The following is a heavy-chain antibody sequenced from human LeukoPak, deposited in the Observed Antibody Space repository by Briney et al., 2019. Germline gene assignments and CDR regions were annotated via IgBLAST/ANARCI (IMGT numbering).Heavy chain of an antibody. CDR3: AKDRSAATDY. V-gene: IGHV3-23*01. Sequence: GGSLRLSCAASGFTFSSYAMSWVRQAPGKGLEWVSAISGSGVSTYYADSVKGRFTISRDNSKNTLYLQMNSLRVEDTAVYYCAKDRSAATDYWGQGTLVTVSS. J-gene: IGHJ4*02. D-gene: IGHD2-15*01. CDR2: ISGSGVST. CDR1: GFTFSSYA.